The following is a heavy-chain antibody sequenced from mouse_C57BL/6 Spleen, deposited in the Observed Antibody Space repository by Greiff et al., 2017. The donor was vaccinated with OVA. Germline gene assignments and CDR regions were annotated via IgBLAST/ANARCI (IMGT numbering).Heavy chain of an antibody. CDR3: ARALNWVYAMDY. CDR1: GFTFSDYY. Sequence: EVKLMESEGGLVQPGSSMKLSCTASGFTFSDYYMAWVRQVPEKGLEWVANINYDGSSTYYLDSLKSRFIISRDNAKNILYLQMSSLKSEDTATYYCARALNWVYAMDYWGQGTSVTVSS. CDR2: INYDGSST. J-gene: IGHJ4*01. V-gene: IGHV5-16*01. D-gene: IGHD4-1*01.